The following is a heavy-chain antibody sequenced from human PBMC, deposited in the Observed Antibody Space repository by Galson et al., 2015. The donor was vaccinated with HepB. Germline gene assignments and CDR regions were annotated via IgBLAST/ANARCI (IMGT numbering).Heavy chain of an antibody. D-gene: IGHD6-13*01. Sequence: SVKLSCKASGGTFSSYTISWVRQAPGQGLEWMGRIIPILGIANYAQKFQGRVTITADKSTSTAYMELSSLRSEDTAVYYCARGAGIAAAGYFDLWGRGTLVTVSS. V-gene: IGHV1-69*02. CDR3: ARGAGIAAAGYFDL. J-gene: IGHJ2*01. CDR1: GGTFSSYT. CDR2: IIPILGIA.